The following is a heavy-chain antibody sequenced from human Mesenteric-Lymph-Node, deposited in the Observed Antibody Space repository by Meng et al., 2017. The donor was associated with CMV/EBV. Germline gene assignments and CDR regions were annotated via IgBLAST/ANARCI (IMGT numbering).Heavy chain of an antibody. CDR3: ARVVPAATPTWFDP. Sequence: SGGSISSGGYYWSWIRQHPGKGLEWIGYIYYSGSTYYNPSLKSRVTISVDTSKNQFSLKLSSVTAADTAVYYCARVVPAATPTWFDPWGQGTLVTVSS. J-gene: IGHJ5*02. CDR1: GGSISSGGYY. D-gene: IGHD2-2*01. V-gene: IGHV4-31*02. CDR2: IYYSGST.